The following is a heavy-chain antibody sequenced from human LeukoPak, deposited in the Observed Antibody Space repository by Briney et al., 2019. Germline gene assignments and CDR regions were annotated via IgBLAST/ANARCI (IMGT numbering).Heavy chain of an antibody. CDR2: INTDGSST. CDR3: ARDRGSGWYSLND. V-gene: IGHV3-74*01. Sequence: PGGSLRLSCAASGFTFSSYWMHWVRHAPGKGLVWVSRINTDGSSTTYADSVKGRFTISRDNAKNTLYLQMNSLRAEDTAVYYCARDRGSGWYSLNDWGQGTLVTVSS. D-gene: IGHD6-19*01. CDR1: GFTFSSYW. J-gene: IGHJ4*02.